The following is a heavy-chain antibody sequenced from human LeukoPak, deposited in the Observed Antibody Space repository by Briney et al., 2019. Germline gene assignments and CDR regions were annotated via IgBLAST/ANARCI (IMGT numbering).Heavy chain of an antibody. CDR3: ARFKSVHPPYYFDY. V-gene: IGHV3-21*01. Sequence: GGSLRLSCAASGFTFSSYSMNWVRQAPGKGLEWVSSISSSSSYIYYADSVKGRFTISRDNAKNSLYLQMNSLRAEDTAVYHCARFKSVHPPYYFDYWGQGTLVTVSS. CDR2: ISSSSSYI. CDR1: GFTFSSYS. J-gene: IGHJ4*02.